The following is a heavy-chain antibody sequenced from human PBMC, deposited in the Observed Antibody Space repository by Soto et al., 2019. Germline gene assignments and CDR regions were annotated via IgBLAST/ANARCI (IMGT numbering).Heavy chain of an antibody. Sequence: QVQLVQSGAEVKKPGASVKVSCKASGYTFTSYDMHWVRPAPGQRLAWMGWINAGNGNTKYLQKFQGRVTITRDTSASTAYMELSSLRSEDTAVYYCARSIVAAISPFSPWDVWGQGTTGTVSS. CDR1: GYTFTSYD. CDR2: INAGNGNT. CDR3: ARSIVAAISPFSPWDV. J-gene: IGHJ6*02. V-gene: IGHV1-3*01. D-gene: IGHD5-12*01.